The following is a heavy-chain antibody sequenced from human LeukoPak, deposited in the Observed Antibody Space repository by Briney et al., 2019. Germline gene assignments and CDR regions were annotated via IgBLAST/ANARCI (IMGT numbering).Heavy chain of an antibody. V-gene: IGHV3-23*01. CDR1: GFTFSSYA. D-gene: IGHD6-19*01. CDR2: VGVSGGIT. Sequence: AGGSLRLSCAASGFTFSSYAMSWVRQAPGKGLEWVSVVGVSGGITYYADSVKGRFTISGDNSKNTLYLQMNSLRAGDTAVYYCARGSGWYLVYWGQGTLVTVSS. J-gene: IGHJ4*02. CDR3: ARGSGWYLVY.